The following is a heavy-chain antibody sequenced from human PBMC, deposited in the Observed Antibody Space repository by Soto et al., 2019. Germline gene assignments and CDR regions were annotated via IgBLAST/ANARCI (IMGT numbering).Heavy chain of an antibody. CDR2: INHTGST. CDR1: GASFSPYY. Sequence: PSETLSLTCAVYGASFSPYYWSWNWIRQPPGKGLEWIGEINHTGSTNYNPSLKSRVTISVDKSKNQFSLKLNSVTAADTAMYYCAIIYYYDSTGYYTYWCQGALVTVSS. D-gene: IGHD3-22*01. CDR3: AIIYYYDSTGYYTY. V-gene: IGHV4-34*01. J-gene: IGHJ4*02.